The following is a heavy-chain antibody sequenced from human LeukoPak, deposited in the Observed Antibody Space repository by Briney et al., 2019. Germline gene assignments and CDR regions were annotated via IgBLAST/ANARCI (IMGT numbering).Heavy chain of an antibody. D-gene: IGHD3-10*01. CDR2: INTNSGNT. CDR1: GYTFTTYD. CDR3: VRRSGSGRNPFHI. Sequence: ASVKVSCXASGYTFTTYDINWVRQASGQGLEWMGWINTNSGNTGYAQKFQGRVTITRSVSISTAYMELSSLRSEDSAVYYCVRRSGSGRNPFHIWGRGTVVTVS. V-gene: IGHV1-8*03. J-gene: IGHJ3*02.